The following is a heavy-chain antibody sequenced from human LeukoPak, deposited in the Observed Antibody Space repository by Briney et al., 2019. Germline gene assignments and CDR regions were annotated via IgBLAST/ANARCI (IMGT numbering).Heavy chain of an antibody. J-gene: IGHJ4*02. CDR1: GFTVSSNY. Sequence: PSGGSLRLSCAASGFTVSSNYMSWVRQAPGKGLEWVSVIYSGGSTYYAGSVKGRFTISRDNSKNTLYLQMNSLRAEDTAVYYCATHSSSRPFDYWGQGTLVTVSS. D-gene: IGHD6-13*01. CDR2: IYSGGST. V-gene: IGHV3-53*01. CDR3: ATHSSSRPFDY.